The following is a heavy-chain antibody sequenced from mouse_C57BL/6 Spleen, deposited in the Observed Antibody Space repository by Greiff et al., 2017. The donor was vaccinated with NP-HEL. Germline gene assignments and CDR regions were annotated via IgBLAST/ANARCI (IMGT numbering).Heavy chain of an antibody. V-gene: IGHV5-9-1*02. J-gene: IGHJ4*01. CDR3: TRDRTTTFYAMDY. CDR2: ISSGGDYI. Sequence: EVKVVESGEGLVKPGGSLKLSCAASGFTFSSYAMSWVRQTPEKRLEWVAYISSGGDYIYYADTVKGRFTLSRDNARNTLYLQMSSLKSEDTAKDYCTRDRTTTFYAMDYWGQGTSVTVSS. CDR1: GFTFSSYA. D-gene: IGHD1-1*01.